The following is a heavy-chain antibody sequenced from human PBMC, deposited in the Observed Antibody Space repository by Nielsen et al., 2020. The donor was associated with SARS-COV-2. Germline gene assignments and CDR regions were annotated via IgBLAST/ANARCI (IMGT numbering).Heavy chain of an antibody. J-gene: IGHJ4*02. CDR3: ARDRDNIGVFDY. V-gene: IGHV4-31*03. Sequence: LRLSCTVSGGSISSGGYYWSWIRQHPGKGLEWIGYIYYSGSTYYNPSLKSRVTISVDTSKNQFSLKLSSVTAADTAAYYCARDRDNIGVFDYWGQGTLVTVSS. CDR2: IYYSGST. D-gene: IGHD2-21*01. CDR1: GGSISSGGYY.